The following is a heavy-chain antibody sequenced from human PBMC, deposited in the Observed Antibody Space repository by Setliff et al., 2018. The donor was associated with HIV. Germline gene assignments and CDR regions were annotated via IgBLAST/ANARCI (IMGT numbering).Heavy chain of an antibody. CDR2: IHYDVSSK. Sequence: PGGSLRLSCAAFGFTFSSYGMHWVRQAPGKGLEWVAFIHYDVSSKYYGDSVKGRFTISRDNSRNTLYLQMNSLRSEDTAVYFCAKSFNSGPTNWNIDVWGTGTTVTVSS. CDR3: AKSFNSGPTNWNIDV. CDR1: GFTFSSYG. D-gene: IGHD1-20*01. J-gene: IGHJ6*03. V-gene: IGHV3-30*02.